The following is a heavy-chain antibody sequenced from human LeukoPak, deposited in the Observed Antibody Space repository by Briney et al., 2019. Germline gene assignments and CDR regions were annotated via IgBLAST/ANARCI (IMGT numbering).Heavy chain of an antibody. J-gene: IGHJ6*03. CDR1: GGSFSGYY. D-gene: IGHD6-13*01. Sequence: SETLSLTCAVYGGSFSGYYWSWIRQPPGKGLEWIGEINHSGSTNYNPSLKSRVTISVDTSKNQFSLKLSSVTAADTAVYYCARIYSSWSFSGYYYYYMDVWGKGTTVTVSS. CDR2: INHSGST. CDR3: ARIYSSWSFSGYYYYYMDV. V-gene: IGHV4-34*01.